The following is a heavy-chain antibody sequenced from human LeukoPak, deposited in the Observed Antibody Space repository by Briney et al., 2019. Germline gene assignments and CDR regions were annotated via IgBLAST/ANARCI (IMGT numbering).Heavy chain of an antibody. D-gene: IGHD5-12*01. V-gene: IGHV1-69*04. CDR2: IIPIFGIA. CDR3: ASAGGYDIQPNNWFDP. Sequence: SVKVSCKASGGTFSSYAISWMRQAPGRGLEWMGRIIPIFGIANYAQKFQGRVTITADKSTSTAYMELSSLRSEDTAVYYCASAGGYDIQPNNWFDPWGQGTLVTVSS. CDR1: GGTFSSYA. J-gene: IGHJ5*02.